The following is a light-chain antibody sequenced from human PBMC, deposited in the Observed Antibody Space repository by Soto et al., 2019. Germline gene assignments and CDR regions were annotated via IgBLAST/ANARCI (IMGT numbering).Light chain of an antibody. CDR1: QSVGSSY. CDR2: GAS. CDR3: QQYNYWPST. V-gene: IGKV3-15*01. J-gene: IGKJ5*01. Sequence: ERATNSGRSSQSVGSSYFACYQQKPRQAPRLLIYGASTSATGSPARFSGGGCGADFTLIISSLQSADFAVYYCQQYNYWPSTFGQGTRLEIK.